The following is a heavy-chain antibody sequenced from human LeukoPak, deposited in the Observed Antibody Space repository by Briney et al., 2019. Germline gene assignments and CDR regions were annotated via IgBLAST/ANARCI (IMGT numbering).Heavy chain of an antibody. CDR2: INPNSGGT. V-gene: IGHV1-2*02. CDR3: AREGPMVRGVNAKNWFDP. Sequence: ASVKVSCKASGYTFTGYYMHWVRQAPGQGLEWMGWINPNSGGTNYAQKFQGRVTMTRDTSISTAYMELSRLRSDDTAVYYCAREGPMVRGVNAKNWFDPWGQGTLVTVSS. CDR1: GYTFTGYY. J-gene: IGHJ5*02. D-gene: IGHD3-10*01.